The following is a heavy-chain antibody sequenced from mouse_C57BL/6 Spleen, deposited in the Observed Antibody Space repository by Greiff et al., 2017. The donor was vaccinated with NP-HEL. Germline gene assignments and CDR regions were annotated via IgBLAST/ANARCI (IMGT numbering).Heavy chain of an antibody. J-gene: IGHJ4*01. Sequence: VQLQQSGPELVKPGASVKISCKASGYTFTDYYMNWVKQSHGKSLEWIGDINPNNGGTSYNQKFKGKATLTVDKSSSTAYMELRSLTSEDSAVYYCARWDYGSSWGYAMDYWGQGTSVTVSS. CDR2: INPNNGGT. CDR3: ARWDYGSSWGYAMDY. D-gene: IGHD1-1*01. CDR1: GYTFTDYY. V-gene: IGHV1-26*01.